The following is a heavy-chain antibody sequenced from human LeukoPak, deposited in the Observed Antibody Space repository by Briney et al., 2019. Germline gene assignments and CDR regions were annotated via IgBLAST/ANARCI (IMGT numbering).Heavy chain of an antibody. CDR3: ARSLGYSSGG. CDR2: ISTDGTAT. J-gene: IGHJ4*02. Sequence: GGSLRLSCAASGFPFRSHWMHWVRQVPGKGLVWVSHISTDGTATNYADSVKGRFTISRDNAKDTLYLQLNSLRAEDTAIYYCARSLGYSSGGWGQGTLVTVSS. D-gene: IGHD2-15*01. CDR1: GFPFRSHW. V-gene: IGHV3-74*01.